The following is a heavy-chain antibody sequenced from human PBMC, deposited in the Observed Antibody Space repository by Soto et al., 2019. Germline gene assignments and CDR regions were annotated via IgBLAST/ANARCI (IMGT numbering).Heavy chain of an antibody. J-gene: IGHJ6*02. CDR2: ISTSTSSL. CDR3: ARIPANDYPYYYYYGMDV. D-gene: IGHD2-8*01. V-gene: IGHV3-48*02. CDR1: GFTFSTYR. Sequence: PGGSLRLSCAASGFTFSTYRMNWVRQAPGKGLEWVSYISTSTSSLYYADSVKGRFTISRDNAKNSLYLQMNSLRDEDTAVYYCARIPANDYPYYYYYGMDVWGQGTTVTVSS.